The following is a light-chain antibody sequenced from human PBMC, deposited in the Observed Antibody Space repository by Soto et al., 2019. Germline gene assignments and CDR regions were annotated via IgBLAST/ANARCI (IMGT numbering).Light chain of an antibody. V-gene: IGKV3-20*01. CDR3: QQYNNWWT. CDR2: GAS. J-gene: IGKJ1*01. CDR1: QSVSSSY. Sequence: EIVWTQSPGALSLSPGERATLSCRSSQSVSSSYLAWYQQKPGQAPRLLIYGASSRATGIPDRFSGSGSGTDFTLTISRLEPEDSAVYYCQQYNNWWTFGQGTKVDIK.